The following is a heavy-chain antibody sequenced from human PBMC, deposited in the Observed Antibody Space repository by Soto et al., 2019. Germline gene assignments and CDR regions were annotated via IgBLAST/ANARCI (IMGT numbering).Heavy chain of an antibody. CDR2: ISYDGSNK. D-gene: IGHD3-3*01. J-gene: IGHJ6*02. V-gene: IGHV3-30-3*01. Sequence: GGSLRLSCAASGFTFSSYAMHWVRQAPGKGLEWVAVISYDGSNKYYADSVKGRFTISRDNSKNTLYLEMNSLRAEDTAVYYCARDRAYDFCSGYLPYYYGMDVWGQGTTVTVSS. CDR1: GFTFSSYA. CDR3: ARDRAYDFCSGYLPYYYGMDV.